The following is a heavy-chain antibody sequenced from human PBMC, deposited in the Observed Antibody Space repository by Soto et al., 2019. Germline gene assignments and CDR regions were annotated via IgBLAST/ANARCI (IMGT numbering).Heavy chain of an antibody. CDR2: MNAKSGDT. J-gene: IGHJ6*02. CDR3: ARGKPFNYAGFDV. Sequence: SVKVSCKASAYTFSDFDINWLRQASGQGPEWMGWMNAKSGDTFFAQRFQGKFNMTWDTSLSTAYMEVGSLTSDDTAMYYCARGKPFNYAGFDVWGQGTTVTVSS. D-gene: IGHD3-16*01. V-gene: IGHV1-8*01. CDR1: AYTFSDFD.